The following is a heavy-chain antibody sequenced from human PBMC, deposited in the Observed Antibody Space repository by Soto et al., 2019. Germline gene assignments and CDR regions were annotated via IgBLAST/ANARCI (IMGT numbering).Heavy chain of an antibody. CDR2: ISGGGGGT. CDR3: AKIPPGYSYGYFYFDY. CDR1: GFTFSSYA. D-gene: IGHD5-18*01. V-gene: IGHV3-23*01. J-gene: IGHJ4*02. Sequence: GSLRLSCAASGFTFSSYAMSWVRQAPGKGLEWVSAISGGGGGTYYADSVKGRFTISRDNSRNTLHLQMSSLRAEDTAVYYCAKIPPGYSYGYFYFDYWGQGTLVTVSS.